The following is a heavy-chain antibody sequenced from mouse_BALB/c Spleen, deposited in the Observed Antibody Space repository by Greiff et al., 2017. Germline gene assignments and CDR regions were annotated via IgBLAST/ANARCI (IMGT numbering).Heavy chain of an antibody. CDR1: GYAFTNYL. CDR2: INPGSGGT. J-gene: IGHJ3*01. D-gene: IGHD2-4*01. Sequence: VKLMESGAELVRPGTSVKVSCKASGYAFTNYLIEWVKQRPGQGLEWIGVINPGSGGTNYNEKFKGKATLTADKSSSTAYMQLSSLTSDDSAVYFCARDDYDGFAYWGQGTLVTVSA. V-gene: IGHV1-54*01. CDR3: ARDDYDGFAY.